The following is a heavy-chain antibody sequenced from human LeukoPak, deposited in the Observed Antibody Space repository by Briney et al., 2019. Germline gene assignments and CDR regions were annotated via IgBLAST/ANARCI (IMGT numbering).Heavy chain of an antibody. Sequence: SVKVSCKASGGTFSSYAISWVRQAPGQGLEWMGGIIPIFGTANYAQKFQGRVTITADKSTSTAYMELSSLRSEDTAMYYCARVGIGYCSGGSCYYFDYWGQGTLVTASS. CDR2: IIPIFGTA. V-gene: IGHV1-69*06. CDR3: ARVGIGYCSGGSCYYFDY. CDR1: GGTFSSYA. J-gene: IGHJ4*02. D-gene: IGHD2-15*01.